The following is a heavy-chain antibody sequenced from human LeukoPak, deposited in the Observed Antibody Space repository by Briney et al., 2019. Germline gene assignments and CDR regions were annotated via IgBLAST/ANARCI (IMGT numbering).Heavy chain of an antibody. V-gene: IGHV3-23*01. CDR3: AKRPSSWQNNWFDP. D-gene: IGHD6-13*01. J-gene: IGHJ5*02. CDR2: ISGSGDST. CDR1: GFTFSSYA. Sequence: GGSLRLSCVASGFTFSSYAMSWVRQAPGKGLQWVSTISGSGDSTFYADSVKGRSTISRDNSKNTLYLQMNSLRAEDTAVYYCAKRPSSWQNNWFDPWGQGTLVTVSS.